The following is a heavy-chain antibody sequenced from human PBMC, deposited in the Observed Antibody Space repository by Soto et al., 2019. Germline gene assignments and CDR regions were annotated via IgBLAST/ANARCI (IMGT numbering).Heavy chain of an antibody. J-gene: IGHJ4*01. V-gene: IGHV1-58*01. CDR3: AAELYDRGDGKDLGVY. Sequence: ASVKVSCKASGFTFTGSAVQWVRQARGQRLEWIGWIVVGSNNTNYAQKFQERVTITRDMSTSTAYMELSSLRSEDTAVYYCAAELYDRGDGKDLGVYWGQGTLVTVSS. D-gene: IGHD3-22*01. CDR2: IVVGSNNT. CDR1: GFTFTGSA.